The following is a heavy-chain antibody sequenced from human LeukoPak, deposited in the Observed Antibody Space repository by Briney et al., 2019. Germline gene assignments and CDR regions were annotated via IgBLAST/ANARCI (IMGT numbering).Heavy chain of an antibody. Sequence: PSETLSLTRAVYGGSFSGYYWSWIRQPPGKGLEWIGEINHSGSTNYNPSLESRVTISVDTSKNQFSLKLSSVTAADTAVYYCADRRRYIYGLDYWGQGTLVTVSS. CDR1: GGSFSGYY. J-gene: IGHJ4*02. CDR3: ADRRRYIYGLDY. CDR2: INHSGST. V-gene: IGHV4-34*01. D-gene: IGHD5-18*01.